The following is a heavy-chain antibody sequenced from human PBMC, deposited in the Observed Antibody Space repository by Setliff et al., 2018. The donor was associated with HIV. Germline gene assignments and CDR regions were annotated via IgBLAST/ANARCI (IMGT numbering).Heavy chain of an antibody. CDR2: ISGSGGAT. D-gene: IGHD4-17*01. V-gene: IGHV3-23*01. J-gene: IGHJ4*02. Sequence: GGSLRLSCAASGFTFSTYAMSWVRQAPGAGLEWVSSISGSGGATFYADSVKGRFTISRDNSKSTVYLQMNSLRAEDTAVYSCAKGRDGDYGRPLEYWGQGTLVTVSS. CDR1: GFTFSTYA. CDR3: AKGRDGDYGRPLEY.